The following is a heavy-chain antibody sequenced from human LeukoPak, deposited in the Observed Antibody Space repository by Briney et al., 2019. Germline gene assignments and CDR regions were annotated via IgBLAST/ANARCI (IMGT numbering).Heavy chain of an antibody. CDR3: AGVMDDRSAGFAP. CDR2: IYSDGTI. CDR1: GFTVSSNY. Sequence: GGSLRLSCAASGFTVSSNYMTWVRQAPGKGLECVSVIYSDGTIYYADSVKGRFTISRHNSENTVYLQMNSLRAEDTAVYYCAGVMDDRSAGFAPWGRGTLVTVPS. V-gene: IGHV3-53*04. D-gene: IGHD3-22*01. J-gene: IGHJ5*02.